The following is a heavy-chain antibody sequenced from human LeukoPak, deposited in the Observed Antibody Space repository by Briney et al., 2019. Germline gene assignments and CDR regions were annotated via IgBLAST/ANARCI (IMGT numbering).Heavy chain of an antibody. D-gene: IGHD2-15*01. J-gene: IGHJ3*02. V-gene: IGHV4-59*08. CDR3: ARRLSIVVVGDDAFDI. Sequence: SETLSLTCTVSGGSISSYYWSWIRQPPGKGLEWIGYTYYSGSTNYNPSLKSRVTISVDTSKNQFSLKLSSVTAADTAVYYCARRLSIVVVGDDAFDIWGQGTMVTVSS. CDR1: GGSISSYY. CDR2: TYYSGST.